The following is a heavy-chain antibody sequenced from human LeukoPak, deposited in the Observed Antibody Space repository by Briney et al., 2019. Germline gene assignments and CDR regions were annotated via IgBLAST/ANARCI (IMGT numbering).Heavy chain of an antibody. Sequence: GGSLRLSCAASGFTVSSNYVSWVRQAPGKGLEWVSVIYSGGSTYYADSVKGRFTISRDNSKNTLYLQMNSLRAEDTAVYYCARGNVDTAMMDYWGQGTLVTVSS. CDR2: IYSGGST. V-gene: IGHV3-53*01. J-gene: IGHJ4*02. CDR3: ARGNVDTAMMDY. D-gene: IGHD5-18*01. CDR1: GFTVSSNY.